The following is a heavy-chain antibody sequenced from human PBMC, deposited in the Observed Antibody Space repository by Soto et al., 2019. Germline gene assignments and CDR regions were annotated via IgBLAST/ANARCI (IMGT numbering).Heavy chain of an antibody. CDR2: ISGSGGST. CDR1: GFTFSSYA. CDR3: AKRGDLGIYSFDY. V-gene: IGHV3-23*01. D-gene: IGHD3-16*01. J-gene: IGHJ4*02. Sequence: GVSLRLSCAASGFTFSSYAMSWVRQAPGKGLEWVSAISGSGGSTYYADSVKGRFTISRDNSKNTLYLQMNSLRAEDTAVYYCAKRGDLGIYSFDYWGQGTLVTVSS.